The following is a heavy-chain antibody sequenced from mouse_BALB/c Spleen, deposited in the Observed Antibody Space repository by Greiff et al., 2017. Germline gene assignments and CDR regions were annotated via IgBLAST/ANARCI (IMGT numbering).Heavy chain of an antibody. CDR1: GFTFNTYA. CDR2: IRSKSNNYAT. J-gene: IGHJ4*01. Sequence: EVQPVESGGGLVQPKGSLKLSCAASGFTFNTYAMNWVRQAPGKGLEWVARIRSKSNNYATYYADSVKDRFTISRDDSQSMLYLQMNNLKTEDTAMYYCVRHRGYDGRLYYAMDYWGQGTSVTVSS. D-gene: IGHD2-14*01. CDR3: VRHRGYDGRLYYAMDY. V-gene: IGHV10-1*02.